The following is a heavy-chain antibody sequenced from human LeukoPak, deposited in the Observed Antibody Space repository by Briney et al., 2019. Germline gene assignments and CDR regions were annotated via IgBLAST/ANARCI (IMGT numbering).Heavy chain of an antibody. CDR3: ARERLVEVPAAGGMVWFDP. Sequence: SETLSLTCTVSGGSISSGDYYWSWIRQPPGKGLEWIGYIYYSGSTYYNPSLKSRVTISVDTSKNQFSLKLSSVTAADTAVYYCARERLVEVPAAGGMVWFDPWGQGTLVTVSS. V-gene: IGHV4-30-4*08. CDR2: IYYSGST. J-gene: IGHJ5*02. D-gene: IGHD2-2*01. CDR1: GGSISSGDYY.